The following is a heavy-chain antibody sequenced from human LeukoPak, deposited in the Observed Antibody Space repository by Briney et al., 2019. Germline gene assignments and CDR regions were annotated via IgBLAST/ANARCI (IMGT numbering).Heavy chain of an antibody. CDR2: IRTKANGGTT. V-gene: IGHV3-49*03. Sequence: GGSLRLSCTASGVTFSDYAMSWFRQAPGKGLEWVGFIRTKANGGTTEYAASVKGRFTISRDDSKSIAYLQLNSLKTEDTAVYYCTRDWGGSQWRGYWGQGTLVTVSS. J-gene: IGHJ4*02. CDR3: TRDWGGSQWRGY. CDR1: GVTFSDYA. D-gene: IGHD3-16*01.